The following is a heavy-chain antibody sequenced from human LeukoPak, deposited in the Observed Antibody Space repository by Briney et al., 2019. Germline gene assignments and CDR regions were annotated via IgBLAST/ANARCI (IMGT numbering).Heavy chain of an antibody. D-gene: IGHD4-17*01. CDR3: ARESSTTYFDY. V-gene: IGHV3-21*01. Sequence: NPGRSLRLSCAAPGFTFSSYGMNWVRQAPGKGLEWVSSISSSSSYIYYADSVKGRLTISRDNAKNSLYLQMNSLRAEDTAVYYCARESSTTYFDYWGQGTLVTVSS. J-gene: IGHJ4*02. CDR2: ISSSSSYI. CDR1: GFTFSSYG.